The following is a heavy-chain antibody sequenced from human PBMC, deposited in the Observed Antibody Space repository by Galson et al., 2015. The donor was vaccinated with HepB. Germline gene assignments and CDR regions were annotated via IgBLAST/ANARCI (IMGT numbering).Heavy chain of an antibody. Sequence: SLRLSCAASGFTFSSYAMHWVRQAPGKGLEWVAVISYDGSNKYYADSVKGRFTISRDNSKNTLSLQMNSLRAEDTAVYYCARDYASSWYFNHYYGMDVWGQGTTVTVSS. D-gene: IGHD6-13*01. V-gene: IGHV3-30*04. CDR3: ARDYASSWYFNHYYGMDV. CDR2: ISYDGSNK. J-gene: IGHJ6*02. CDR1: GFTFSSYA.